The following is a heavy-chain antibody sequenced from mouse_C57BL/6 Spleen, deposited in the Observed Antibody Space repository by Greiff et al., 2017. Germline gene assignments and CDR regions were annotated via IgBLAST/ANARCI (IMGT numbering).Heavy chain of an antibody. Sequence: VKLVESGPELVKPGASVKISCKASGYAFSSSWMNWVKQRPGKGLEWIGRIYPGDGDTNYNGKFKGKATLTADKSSSTAYMQLSSLTSEDSAVYFCARGSGTFYAMDYWGQGTSVTVSS. J-gene: IGHJ4*01. D-gene: IGHD3-3*01. CDR3: ARGSGTFYAMDY. CDR1: GYAFSSSW. V-gene: IGHV1-82*01. CDR2: IYPGDGDT.